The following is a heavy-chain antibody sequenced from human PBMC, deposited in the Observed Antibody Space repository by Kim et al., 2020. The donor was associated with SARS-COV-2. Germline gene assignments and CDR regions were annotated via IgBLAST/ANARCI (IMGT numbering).Heavy chain of an antibody. J-gene: IGHJ6*02. D-gene: IGHD5-18*01. CDR2: IYYSGST. CDR1: GGSISSGGYY. Sequence: SETLSLTCTVSGGSISSGGYYWSWIRQHPGKGLEWIGYIYYSGSTYYNPSLKSRVTVSVDTSKNQFSLKLSSVTAADTAVYYCARDYLTLDTAMVTYYYYGMDVWGQGTTVTVSS. V-gene: IGHV4-31*03. CDR3: ARDYLTLDTAMVTYYYYGMDV.